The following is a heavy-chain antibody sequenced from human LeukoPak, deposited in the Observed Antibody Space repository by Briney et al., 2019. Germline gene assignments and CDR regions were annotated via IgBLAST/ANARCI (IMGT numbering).Heavy chain of an antibody. J-gene: IGHJ4*02. CDR3: ATPKGGSGSYRTPLDY. Sequence: GRSLRLSCAASGFTFNSYAMHWVRQAPGKGLEWVAVIPYDGSNKYYADFVKGRFTISRDNSKNTLYLQMNSLRAEDTAVYYCATPKGGSGSYRTPLDYWGQGTLVTVSS. V-gene: IGHV3-30-3*01. CDR1: GFTFNSYA. CDR2: IPYDGSNK. D-gene: IGHD3-10*01.